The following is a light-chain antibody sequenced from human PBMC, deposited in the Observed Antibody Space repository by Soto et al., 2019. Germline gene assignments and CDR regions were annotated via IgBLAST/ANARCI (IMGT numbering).Light chain of an antibody. CDR3: QHFRA. CDR1: QSVSSSY. J-gene: IGKJ5*01. Sequence: EVVLTQSPGTLSLSPGEIATLSFRASQSVSSSYVAWYQQKRGQAPRLLMYGASSRATGIPDRFSGSGSGTDFTLTISRLEPEDFVLYYCQHFRAFGQGTRLEIK. V-gene: IGKV3-20*01. CDR2: GAS.